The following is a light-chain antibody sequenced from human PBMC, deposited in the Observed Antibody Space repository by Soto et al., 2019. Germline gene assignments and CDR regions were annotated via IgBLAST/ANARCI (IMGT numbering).Light chain of an antibody. CDR1: QSVSSN. J-gene: IGKJ4*01. Sequence: EIVMTQSPATLSVSPGERATLSCRASQSVSSNLAWYQQTPGQAPRLLIYGASTRATGIPARFSGSGSGTEFTLTISSRQSEDFAVYYCQQYNNWPPLTFGGGNKVEIK. V-gene: IGKV3-15*01. CDR3: QQYNNWPPLT. CDR2: GAS.